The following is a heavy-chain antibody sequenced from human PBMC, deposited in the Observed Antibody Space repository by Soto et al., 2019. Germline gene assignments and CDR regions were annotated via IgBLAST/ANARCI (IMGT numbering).Heavy chain of an antibody. CDR1: GFTFSSYA. V-gene: IGHV3-23*01. CDR3: ARRGSGSYYDY. D-gene: IGHD1-26*01. CDR2: ISGSGDST. Sequence: EVQLLESGGGLVQPGGSLRLSCAASGFTFSSYAMSWVRQAPGKGLEWVSVISGSGDSTYYADSVKGRFTISRDNSKNTLYLQMNSLRAEDTAVYCCARRGSGSYYDYWGQGTLVTVSS. J-gene: IGHJ4*02.